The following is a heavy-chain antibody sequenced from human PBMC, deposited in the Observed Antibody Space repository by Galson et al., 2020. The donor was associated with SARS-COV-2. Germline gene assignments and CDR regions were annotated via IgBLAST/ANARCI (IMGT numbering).Heavy chain of an antibody. V-gene: IGHV1-2*02. CDR3: ARPRNSRTNYDIVTGHFGYGMDV. D-gene: IGHD3-9*01. Sequence: ASVKVSCQASGYTFTGYYMHWVRPAPGHGLEWMGWINTHSGGTNYAQKLQGRSTMTRDTSISTAYMELSRLRSDDTAVYYCARPRNSRTNYDIVTGHFGYGMDVWGQGTTVTVSS. CDR2: INTHSGGT. CDR1: GYTFTGYY. J-gene: IGHJ6*02.